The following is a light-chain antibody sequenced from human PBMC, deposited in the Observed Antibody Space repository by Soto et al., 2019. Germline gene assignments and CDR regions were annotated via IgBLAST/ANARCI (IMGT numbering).Light chain of an antibody. CDR3: MQALQTPT. V-gene: IGKV2-28*01. Sequence: EIVLTQSPTSLPVTPGEPASIACRSSQSLLHSNGYNYLDWYLQKPGQSPQPLIFLGSNRASGVPDRFSGSGSGTNFTLNISRVEAEDVGVSYCMQALQTPTFGGGTKVEIK. J-gene: IGKJ4*01. CDR2: LGS. CDR1: QSLLHSNGYNY.